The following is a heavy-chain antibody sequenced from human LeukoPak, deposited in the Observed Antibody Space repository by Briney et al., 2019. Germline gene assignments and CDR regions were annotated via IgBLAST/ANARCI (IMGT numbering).Heavy chain of an antibody. CDR3: ARSYYYDSSGYILITYFDY. D-gene: IGHD3-22*01. CDR1: GYTFTNYA. V-gene: IGHV1-2*06. J-gene: IGHJ4*02. CDR2: INPNSGGT. Sequence: ASVKVSCKASGYTFTNYAMHWVRQAPGQGLEWMGRINPNSGGTNYAQKFQGRVTMTRDTSISTAYMELSRLRSDDTAVYYCARSYYYDSSGYILITYFDYWGQGTLVTVSS.